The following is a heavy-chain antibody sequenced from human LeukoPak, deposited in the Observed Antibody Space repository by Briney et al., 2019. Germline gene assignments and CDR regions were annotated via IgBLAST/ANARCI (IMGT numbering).Heavy chain of an antibody. D-gene: IGHD6-19*01. CDR1: GYSFTSYW. J-gene: IGHJ3*02. Sequence: GESLKISCKGSGYSFTSYWIGWVRQMPGKGLEWMGIIYPADSDTRYSPSFQGQVTISADKSISTAYLQWSSLKASDTAMYYCARRLYSSAWRVKAFDIWGQGTMVTVSS. V-gene: IGHV5-51*01. CDR3: ARRLYSSAWRVKAFDI. CDR2: IYPADSDT.